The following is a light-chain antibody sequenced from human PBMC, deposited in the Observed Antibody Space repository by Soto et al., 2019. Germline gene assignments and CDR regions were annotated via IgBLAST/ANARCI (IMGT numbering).Light chain of an antibody. V-gene: IGLV2-14*01. Sequence: QSALTQPASVSGSPGQSITISCTGTSSDVGGYNYVSWYQQYPGKAPKLMIYDVSNRPSGVSNRFSGSKSGNTASLTISGLEAEDEADYYCSSYTSSSTYVFGTGPKLTVL. J-gene: IGLJ1*01. CDR3: SSYTSSSTYV. CDR2: DVS. CDR1: SSDVGGYNY.